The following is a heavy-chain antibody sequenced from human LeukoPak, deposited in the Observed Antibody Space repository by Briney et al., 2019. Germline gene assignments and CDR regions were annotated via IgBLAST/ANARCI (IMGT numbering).Heavy chain of an antibody. CDR1: GYTFTDYY. V-gene: IGHV1-2*02. CDR3: ARVKALGIVGSTTVLDP. Sequence: ASVKVSCKASGYTFTDYYIHWVRQAPGQGLEWMGWINPNTDGMNYAQNFRGRVTMTRDTSISTAYMELSSLRSDDTAIYYCARVKALGIVGSTTVLDPWGQGTLVTVSS. CDR2: INPNTDGM. D-gene: IGHD1-26*01. J-gene: IGHJ5*02.